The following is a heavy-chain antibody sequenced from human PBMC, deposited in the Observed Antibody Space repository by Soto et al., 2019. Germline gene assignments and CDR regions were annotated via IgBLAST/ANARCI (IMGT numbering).Heavy chain of an antibody. Sequence: GGSLRLSCAASGVTFSSYWMHWVRQAPGKGLVWVSRINSDGSSTSYADSVKGRFTISRDNAKNTLYLQMNSLRAEDAAVYYCVRTSLVVAAATREDYWGQGTLVPSPQ. D-gene: IGHD2-15*01. V-gene: IGHV3-74*01. CDR2: INSDGSST. CDR1: GVTFSSYW. J-gene: IGHJ4*02. CDR3: VRTSLVVAAATREDY.